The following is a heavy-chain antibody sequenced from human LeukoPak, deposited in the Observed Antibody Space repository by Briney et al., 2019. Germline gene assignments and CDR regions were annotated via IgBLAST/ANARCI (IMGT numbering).Heavy chain of an antibody. D-gene: IGHD6-19*01. Sequence: GGSLRLSCAASGFTFSSYWMHWVRQAPGKGLVWVSRINSDGSSTSYADSVKGRFTISRDNAKNTLYLQMNSLRAEDTAVYYCARGASSDRYQNFDYWGQGTLVTVSS. CDR1: GFTFSSYW. CDR3: ARGASSDRYQNFDY. V-gene: IGHV3-74*01. J-gene: IGHJ4*02. CDR2: INSDGSST.